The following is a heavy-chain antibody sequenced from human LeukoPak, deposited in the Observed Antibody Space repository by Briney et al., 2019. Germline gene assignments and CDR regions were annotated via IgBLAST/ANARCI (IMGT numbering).Heavy chain of an antibody. CDR2: INHSGST. CDR3: ARDSRRITIFGVFDY. D-gene: IGHD3-3*01. Sequence: SETLSLTCAVYGGSFSGYYWSWIRQPPGKGLEWIGEINHSGSTYYNPSLKSRVTISVDTSKNQFSLKLSSVTAADTAVYYCARDSRRITIFGVFDYWGQGTLVTVSS. J-gene: IGHJ4*02. CDR1: GGSFSGYY. V-gene: IGHV4-34*01.